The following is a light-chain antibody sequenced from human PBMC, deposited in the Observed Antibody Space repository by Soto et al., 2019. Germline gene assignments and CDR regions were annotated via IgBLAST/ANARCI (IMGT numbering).Light chain of an antibody. CDR3: LQRSNWPPWT. Sequence: EIVLTQSPATLSLSPGERATLSCWASQSVSSSLAWYQQKPGQAPRLRIYDASNSATGIPARFRGSWSWTDFTLTSSSLEPDDFSVYYCLQRSNWPPWTFGQWTMVEVK. J-gene: IGKJ1*01. CDR1: QSVSSS. V-gene: IGKV3-11*01. CDR2: DAS.